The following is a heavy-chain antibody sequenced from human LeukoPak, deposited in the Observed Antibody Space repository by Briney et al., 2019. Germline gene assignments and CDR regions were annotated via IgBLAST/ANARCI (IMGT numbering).Heavy chain of an antibody. V-gene: IGHV1-69*13. D-gene: IGHD4-17*01. Sequence: SVKVSCKASGGTFSSYAISWVRQAPGQGLEWMGGIIPVFGTANYAQKFQGRVTITADESTSTAYMELSSLRSEDTAVYYCARDGDYGDWGHYFDYWGQGTLVTVSS. CDR3: ARDGDYGDWGHYFDY. CDR1: GGTFSSYA. CDR2: IIPVFGTA. J-gene: IGHJ4*02.